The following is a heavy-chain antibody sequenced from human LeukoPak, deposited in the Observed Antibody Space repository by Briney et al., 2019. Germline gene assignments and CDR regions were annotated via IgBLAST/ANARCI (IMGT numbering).Heavy chain of an antibody. CDR3: ARKEIDYGGNSGAFDI. CDR1: GGSISSSSYY. D-gene: IGHD4-23*01. V-gene: IGHV4-39*07. CDR2: IYYSGST. Sequence: PSETLSLTCTVSGGSISSSSYYWGWIRQPPGKGLEWIGSIYYSGSTYYNPSLKSRVTISVDTSKNQFSLKLSSVTAADTAVYYCARKEIDYGGNSGAFDIWGQGTMVTVSS. J-gene: IGHJ3*02.